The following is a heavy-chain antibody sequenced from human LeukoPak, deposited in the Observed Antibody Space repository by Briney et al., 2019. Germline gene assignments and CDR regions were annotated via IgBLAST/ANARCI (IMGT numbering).Heavy chain of an antibody. D-gene: IGHD2-8*02. J-gene: IGHJ4*02. CDR3: ATIPVGWTYYFDY. V-gene: IGHV3-7*01. CDR2: IKQDGSEK. CDR1: GFTFSSYW. Sequence: GGSLRLSCAASGFTFSSYWMSWVRQAPGKGLEWVANIKQDGSEKYYVDSVKGRFTISRDNAKNSLYLQMNSLRAEDTAVYYCATIPVGWTYYFDYWGQGTLVTDSS.